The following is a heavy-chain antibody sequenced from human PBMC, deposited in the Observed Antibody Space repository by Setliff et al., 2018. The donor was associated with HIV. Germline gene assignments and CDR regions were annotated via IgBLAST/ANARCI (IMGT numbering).Heavy chain of an antibody. CDR3: AREWNGGYDY. D-gene: IGHD2-8*01. Sequence: GGSLRLSCEVSGFTFSSYWMSWVRQAPGKGLEWVANIKQDGSEKYYVDSVKGRFTISRDNAKNSLYLQMNSLRAEDTAVYYCAREWNGGYDYWGQGTLVTVSS. CDR1: GFTFSSYW. J-gene: IGHJ4*02. CDR2: IKQDGSEK. V-gene: IGHV3-7*01.